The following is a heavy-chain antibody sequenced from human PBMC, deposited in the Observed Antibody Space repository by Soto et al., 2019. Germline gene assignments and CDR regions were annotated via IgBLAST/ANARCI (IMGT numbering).Heavy chain of an antibody. J-gene: IGHJ6*02. CDR3: ARESRFGELYYWYYGMDV. CDR1: GGSISSGGYY. V-gene: IGHV4-31*03. Sequence: PSETLSLTCTVSGGSISSGGYYWSWIRQHPGKGLEWIGYIYYSGSTYYNPSLKSRVTISVDTSKNQFSLKLSSVTAADTAVYYCARESRFGELYYWYYGMDVWGQGTTVTVSS. CDR2: IYYSGST. D-gene: IGHD3-10*01.